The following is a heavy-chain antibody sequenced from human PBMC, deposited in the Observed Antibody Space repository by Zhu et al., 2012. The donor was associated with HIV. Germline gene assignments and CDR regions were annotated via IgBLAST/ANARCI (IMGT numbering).Heavy chain of an antibody. D-gene: IGHD3-10*01. V-gene: IGHV4-38-2*02. CDR3: ARDIWFVSYWGSWFDP. Sequence: QVHLQEPGPGLVKPSETLSLTCTVSGYSISSAYSWGWIWQLPGMGLEWIGNIYYTGTTYYNPSLKSRVIISADTSKNQFSLQLNSVTAADTAVYYCARDIWFVSYWGSWFDPWGQGIPVTVSS. J-gene: IGHJ5*02. CDR1: GYSISSAYS. CDR2: IYYTGTT.